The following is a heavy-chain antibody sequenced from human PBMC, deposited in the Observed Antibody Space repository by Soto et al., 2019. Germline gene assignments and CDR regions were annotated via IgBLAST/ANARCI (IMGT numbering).Heavy chain of an antibody. D-gene: IGHD3-10*01. J-gene: IGHJ4*02. CDR1: GFTFNNYA. CDR3: AKGRGGSRRLPPRVDF. V-gene: IGHV3-23*01. Sequence: GGSLRLSCAASGFTFNNYAMTWVRQAPGKGLEWVSAISGGGDTTSYADSVKGRFTVSRDGSKNTLYLQMSSLRAEDTALYYCAKGRGGSRRLPPRVDFRCQAPLVTGSS. CDR2: ISGGGDTT.